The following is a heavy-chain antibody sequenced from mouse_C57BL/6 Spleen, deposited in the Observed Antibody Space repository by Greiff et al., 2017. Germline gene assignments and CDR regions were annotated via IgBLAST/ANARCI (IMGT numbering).Heavy chain of an antibody. Sequence: VQLQQSGAELVRPGASVTLSCKASGYTFTDYEMHWVKQTPVHGLEWIGAIDPETGGTAYNQKFKGQAILTADKSSSTAYMELRSLTSEDSAVYYCTSRNWERFAYWGQGTLVTVSA. D-gene: IGHD4-1*01. V-gene: IGHV1-15*01. CDR3: TSRNWERFAY. CDR1: GYTFTDYE. CDR2: IDPETGGT. J-gene: IGHJ3*01.